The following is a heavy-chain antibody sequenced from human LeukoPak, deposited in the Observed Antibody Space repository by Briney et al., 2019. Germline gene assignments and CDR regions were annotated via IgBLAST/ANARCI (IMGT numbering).Heavy chain of an antibody. CDR1: GGSISSGSYY. V-gene: IGHV4-61*02. CDR2: IYTSGST. D-gene: IGHD6-13*01. CDR3: ARVVAAAGSVDH. J-gene: IGHJ4*02. Sequence: SQTLSLTCTVSGGSISSGSYYWSWIRQPAGKGLEWIGRIYTSGSTNYNPSLKSRVTISVDTSKNQFSLKLSSVTAADTAVYYCARVVAAAGSVDHWGQGTLVTVSS.